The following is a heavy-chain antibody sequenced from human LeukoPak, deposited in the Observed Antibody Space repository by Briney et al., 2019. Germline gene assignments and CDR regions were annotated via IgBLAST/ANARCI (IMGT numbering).Heavy chain of an antibody. V-gene: IGHV3-30-3*01. CDR2: ISYDGSNK. CDR3: ARSESYSSARGYFDY. Sequence: GGPLRLSCAASGFTFSSYAMHWVRQAPGKGLEWVAVISYDGSNKYYADSVKGRFTISRDNSKNTLYLQMNSLRAEDTAVYYCARSESYSSARGYFDYWGQGTLVTVSS. J-gene: IGHJ4*02. D-gene: IGHD6-19*01. CDR1: GFTFSSYA.